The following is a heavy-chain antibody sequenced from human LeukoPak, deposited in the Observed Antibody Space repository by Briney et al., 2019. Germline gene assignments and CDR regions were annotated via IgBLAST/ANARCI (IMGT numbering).Heavy chain of an antibody. J-gene: IGHJ4*02. D-gene: IGHD1-7*01. CDR2: IKQDGSEI. Sequence: QTGGSLRLSCAASGFTFSNYWMTWVRQAPGKGPEWVANIKQDGSEINYVDSVKGRFTIARDNTKNSLYLQMTSLRGEDTAVYYCASRAGKPGNTPWCFDYWGQGALVTVSS. V-gene: IGHV3-7*01. CDR3: ASRAGKPGNTPWCFDY. CDR1: GFTFSNYW.